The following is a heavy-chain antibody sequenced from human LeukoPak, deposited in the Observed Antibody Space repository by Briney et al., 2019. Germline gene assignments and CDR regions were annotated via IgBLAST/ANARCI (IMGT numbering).Heavy chain of an antibody. CDR1: GFTFDDYG. D-gene: IGHD2-21*01. CDR3: AKDSLIAIILVAEWGFDY. J-gene: IGHJ4*02. V-gene: IGHV3-20*04. Sequence: SGGSLRLSCAASGFTFDDYGMSWVRQAPGKGLEWVSGINGNGGSTGYADSVKGRFTISRDNSKNTLYLQMNSLRAEDTAVYYCAKDSLIAIILVAEWGFDYWGQGTLVTVSS. CDR2: INGNGGST.